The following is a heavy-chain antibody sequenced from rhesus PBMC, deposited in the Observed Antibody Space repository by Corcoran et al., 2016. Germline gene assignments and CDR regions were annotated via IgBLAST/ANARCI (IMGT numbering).Heavy chain of an antibody. J-gene: IGHJ4*01. D-gene: IGHD5-24*01. CDR1: VFTFSSFG. Sequence: EVQLVESGGGLVQPGGSLRLSCAASVFTFSSFGMSWVRQAPGKGLEWVSYISNGGGTTYYADSVKGRFTISRENSKKSLYLQMNSLRAEDTAVYYCANGGSGYTRGFDYWGQGVLVTVSS. V-gene: IGHV3S5*01. CDR3: ANGGSGYTRGFDY. CDR2: ISNGGGTT.